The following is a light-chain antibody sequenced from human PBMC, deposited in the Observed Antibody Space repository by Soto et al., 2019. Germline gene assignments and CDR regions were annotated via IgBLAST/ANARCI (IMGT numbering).Light chain of an antibody. V-gene: IGKV3-20*01. CDR2: GVS. Sequence: EIVLTQSPGTLSLSPGERATLSCRASQSGSDSYLAWYQQKPGQPPRLLIYGVSSRGYGIPDRFSGSGSGTDSTLTISRLEPEDFVLYYCQHFRAFGQGTRLEIK. CDR3: QHFRA. CDR1: QSGSDSY. J-gene: IGKJ5*01.